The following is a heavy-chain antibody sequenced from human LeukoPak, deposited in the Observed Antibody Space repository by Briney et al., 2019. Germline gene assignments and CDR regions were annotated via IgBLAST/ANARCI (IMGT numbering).Heavy chain of an antibody. CDR1: GGSISSYY. D-gene: IGHD5-18*01. Sequence: SETLSLTCTVSGGSISSYYWSWIRQPAGKGLEWIGRIYTSGSTYYNPSLKSRVTMSVDTSKNQFSLKLSSVTAADTAVYYCARDRIGYSYGSTYYYYGMDVWSQGTTVTVSS. CDR2: IYTSGST. J-gene: IGHJ6*02. V-gene: IGHV4-4*07. CDR3: ARDRIGYSYGSTYYYYGMDV.